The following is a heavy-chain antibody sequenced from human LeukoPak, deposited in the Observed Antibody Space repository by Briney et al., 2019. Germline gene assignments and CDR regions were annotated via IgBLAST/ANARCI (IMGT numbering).Heavy chain of an antibody. CDR3: ARALVGEAC. V-gene: IGHV1-18*01. CDR2: ISTLNGNA. D-gene: IGHD2-15*01. Sequence: ASVKVSCKASGYTFTDYGISWVRQAPGQGLEWMGWISTLNGNANYAQKFQDRVTLTTDTSTSTAYMELRSLRSDDTAVYYCARALVGEACWGQGTLVTVSS. J-gene: IGHJ4*02. CDR1: GYTFTDYG.